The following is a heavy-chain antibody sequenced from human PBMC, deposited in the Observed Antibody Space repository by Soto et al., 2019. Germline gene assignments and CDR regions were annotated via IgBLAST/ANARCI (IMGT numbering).Heavy chain of an antibody. Sequence: EVQLLESGGGLVQPGGSLRLSCAASGFTFSSYAMSWVRQAPGKGLEWGSAISGSGDRTYYADSVKGRFTISRDNSRNTLYMQMNSLRGEDTAVYFCAKMNGPPHWGQGTLVTVSS. J-gene: IGHJ4*02. CDR1: GFTFSSYA. CDR2: ISGSGDRT. V-gene: IGHV3-23*01. D-gene: IGHD2-8*01. CDR3: AKMNGPPH.